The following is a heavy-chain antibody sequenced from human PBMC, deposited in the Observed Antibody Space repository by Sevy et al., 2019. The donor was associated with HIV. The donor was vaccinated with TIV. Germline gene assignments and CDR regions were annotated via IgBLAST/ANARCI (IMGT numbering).Heavy chain of an antibody. CDR2: THSNGNT. CDR3: TRDRYTLVRGIIMTWFDP. D-gene: IGHD3-10*01. CDR1: GGSISGYY. Sequence: SETLSLTCTVSGGSISGYYWSWIRQSPGKGLEWIAYTHSNGNTNYNPSLKSRVTISIDTSKNQFSLKLSSVTAADTAVYYCTRDRYTLVRGIIMTWFDPWGQGTLVTVPS. J-gene: IGHJ5*02. V-gene: IGHV4-59*01.